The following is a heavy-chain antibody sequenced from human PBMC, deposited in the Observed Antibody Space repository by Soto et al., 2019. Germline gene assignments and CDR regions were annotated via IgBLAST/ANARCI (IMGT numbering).Heavy chain of an antibody. CDR3: EKNIYHFQEPFDS. D-gene: IGHD1-1*01. CDR2: VNYNGNT. Sequence: PSETLSLTCAVSGGSMSSSAYFWAWVRQPPGKPLEWIGSVNYNGNTYYNPSLRSRVTISMDPFKNHFSLRVTSVTAADKALFYCEKNIYHFQEPFDSWGQGALVTVSS. CDR1: GGSMSSSAYF. V-gene: IGHV4-39*02. J-gene: IGHJ4*02.